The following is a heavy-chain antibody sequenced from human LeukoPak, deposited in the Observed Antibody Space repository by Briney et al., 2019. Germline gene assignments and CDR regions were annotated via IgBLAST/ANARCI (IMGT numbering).Heavy chain of an antibody. CDR3: ARSMEPPYNWFDP. V-gene: IGHV5-51*01. CDR1: GYSFTSYW. J-gene: IGHJ5*02. D-gene: IGHD1-26*01. Sequence: GESLQISCKGSGYSFTSYWIGWVRQLPGKGLEWMGIIYPGDSDTRYSPSFQGQVTISADKSISTAYLQWSSLKASDTAMYYCARSMEPPYNWFDPWGQGTLVTVSS. CDR2: IYPGDSDT.